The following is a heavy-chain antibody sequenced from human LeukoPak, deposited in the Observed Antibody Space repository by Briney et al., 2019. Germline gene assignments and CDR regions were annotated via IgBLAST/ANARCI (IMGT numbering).Heavy chain of an antibody. CDR3: AKDRSSSGSYGDAFDI. D-gene: IGHD1-26*01. CDR1: GSSISSSSYY. Sequence: SETLSLTCTVSGSSISSSSYYWGWIRQPPGKGLEWIGSIYYSGSTYYNPSLKSRVTISVDTSKNQFSLKLSSVTAADTAVYYCAKDRSSSGSYGDAFDIWGQGTMVTVSS. V-gene: IGHV4-39*02. CDR2: IYYSGST. J-gene: IGHJ3*02.